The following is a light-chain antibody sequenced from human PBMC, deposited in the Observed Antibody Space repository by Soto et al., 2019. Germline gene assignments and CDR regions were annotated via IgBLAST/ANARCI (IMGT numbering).Light chain of an antibody. CDR3: HQYGSSLGT. CDR1: QSVTGTN. V-gene: IGKV3-20*01. Sequence: EIVLTQSPGTLSLSPGEGATLSCRASQSVTGTNLAWYQQRAGQAPRLLIYDAVRRATGIPDRFSGSGSGTDFTLTISRLEPEDFAVYFCHQYGSSLGTFGQGPRWIS. CDR2: DAV. J-gene: IGKJ2*01.